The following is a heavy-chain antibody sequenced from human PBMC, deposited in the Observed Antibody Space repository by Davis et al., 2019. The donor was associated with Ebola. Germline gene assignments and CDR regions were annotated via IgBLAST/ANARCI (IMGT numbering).Heavy chain of an antibody. CDR1: GVSVSHYY. Sequence: PSETLSLTCTVAGVSVSHYYWNWIRQRPGKGLEWIGYIHNSGDSNYDPFFKTRLTLSLDRSKNEVSLNLRSVTAADTAIYYCARRPILSGMGEDRWLDLWCQGLLVTVSS. CDR3: ARRPILSGMGEDRWLDL. D-gene: IGHD2/OR15-2a*01. CDR2: IHNSGDS. J-gene: IGHJ5*02. V-gene: IGHV4-59*08.